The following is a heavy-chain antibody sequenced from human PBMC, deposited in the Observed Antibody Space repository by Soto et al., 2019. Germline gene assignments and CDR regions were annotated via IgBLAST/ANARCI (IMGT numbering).Heavy chain of an antibody. J-gene: IGHJ2*01. D-gene: IGHD3-22*01. Sequence: QVQLQESGPGLVKPSETLSLTCTVSGGSISSYYWSWIRQPPGKGLEWVGYIYYGGSTNYNPSLKSRVTISVDTSKNQFSLRLSSVTAADTAVYYCARNYYDSSGSYATYWYFDVWGRGTLVTVSS. CDR3: ARNYYDSSGSYATYWYFDV. V-gene: IGHV4-59*01. CDR2: IYYGGST. CDR1: GGSISSYY.